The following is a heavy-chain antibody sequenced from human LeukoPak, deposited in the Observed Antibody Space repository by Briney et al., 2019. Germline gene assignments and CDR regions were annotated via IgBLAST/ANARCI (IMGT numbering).Heavy chain of an antibody. CDR3: ARRVWSGYSDY. Sequence: SETLSLTCTVSGGSISGYYWSWIRQPPGKRLEWIGQIYYTGITKYNPSLKSRVTISVDTSKNQFSLKLSSVTAADTAVYYCARRVWSGYSDYWGQGTLVTVSS. J-gene: IGHJ4*02. V-gene: IGHV4-59*08. CDR1: GGSISGYY. CDR2: IYYTGIT. D-gene: IGHD3-3*01.